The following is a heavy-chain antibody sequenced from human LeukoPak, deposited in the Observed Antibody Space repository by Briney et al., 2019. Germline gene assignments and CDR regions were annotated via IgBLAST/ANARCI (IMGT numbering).Heavy chain of an antibody. V-gene: IGHV3-66*01. CDR3: ARVGLTYYYDSSGYNWFDP. J-gene: IGHJ5*02. CDR2: ISINTNT. Sequence: GGSLRLSCAASGIAVSGNYMGWVRQAPGMGLEWISFISINTNTFYADSVRGRFTISRDTSKNTLLLHMNSLRAEDTAVYYCARVGLTYYYDSSGYNWFDPWGQGTLVTVSS. CDR1: GIAVSGNY. D-gene: IGHD3-22*01.